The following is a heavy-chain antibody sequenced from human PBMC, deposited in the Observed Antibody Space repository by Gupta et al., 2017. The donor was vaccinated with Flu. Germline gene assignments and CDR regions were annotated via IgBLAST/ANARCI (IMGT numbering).Heavy chain of an antibody. V-gene: IGHV3-7*01. CDR3: ARDGSGEDNSYGHSRPFYYNGLAV. CDR1: GFTFTSYW. D-gene: IGHD5-18*01. J-gene: IGHJ6*02. Sequence: EESGGGLVQPGGALRLSCATSGFTFTSYWMSWVRQAPGKGLEWVANIKQEGSEKFYVDSVKGRFTISRDNAKSVLYLQMNDLRVEDTATYYCARDGSGEDNSYGHSRPFYYNGLAVWGQGTPVTVSS. CDR2: IKQEGSEK.